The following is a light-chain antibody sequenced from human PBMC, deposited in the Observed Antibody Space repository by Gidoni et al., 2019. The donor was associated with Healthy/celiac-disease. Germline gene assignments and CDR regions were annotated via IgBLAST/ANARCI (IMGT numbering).Light chain of an antibody. J-gene: IGKJ4*01. CDR1: QDISNY. CDR3: QQYDNLPLT. Sequence: DIQMTPSPSSLSASVGSRVTITCKASQDISNYLHWYQQKPGKAPKLLIYDASNLETGVPSRFSGSGSGTDFTFTISSLQPEDIATYYCQQYDNLPLTFGGXTKVEIK. V-gene: IGKV1-33*01. CDR2: DAS.